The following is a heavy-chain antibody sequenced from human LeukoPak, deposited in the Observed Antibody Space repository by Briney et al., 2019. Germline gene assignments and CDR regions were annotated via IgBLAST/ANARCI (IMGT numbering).Heavy chain of an antibody. Sequence: RPGGSLRLSRAASGFTFDDYGMNWVRQAPGKGLEWVSVINWNGGSTAYADSVKGRFTISRDNAKTTLYLQMNSLRVEDTALYYCAREHYNYYMDVWGKGTTVTVSS. CDR3: AREHYNYYMDV. V-gene: IGHV3-20*04. J-gene: IGHJ6*03. CDR2: INWNGGST. CDR1: GFTFDDYG.